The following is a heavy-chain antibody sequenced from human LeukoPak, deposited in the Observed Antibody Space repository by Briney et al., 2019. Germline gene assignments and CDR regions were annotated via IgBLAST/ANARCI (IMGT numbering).Heavy chain of an antibody. CDR3: AKFHPPSIYFDY. V-gene: IGHV3-23*01. CDR1: GFNFSRYA. Sequence: PGGSLRLSCTVSGFNFSRYAMRWLSQAPGKGRESVSATTCSPRITYYAHSLKGRFTISRDNSKNTLYVQVNSLRVEDTAVFYCAKFHPPSIYFDYWGQATLVSLP. J-gene: IGHJ4*02. CDR2: TTCSPRIT.